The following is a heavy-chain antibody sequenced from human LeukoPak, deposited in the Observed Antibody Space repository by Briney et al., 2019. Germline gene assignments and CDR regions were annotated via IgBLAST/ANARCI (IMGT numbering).Heavy chain of an antibody. CDR2: IYHSGST. J-gene: IGHJ5*02. D-gene: IGHD6-25*01. CDR3: ARDPSGP. V-gene: IGHV4-30-2*01. Sequence: PSQTLSLTCTVSGGSISSGGYSWSRIRQPPGKGLEWIGYIYHSGSTYYNPSLKSRVTISVDRSKNQFSLKLSSVTAADTAVYYCARDPSGPWGQGTLVTVSS. CDR1: GGSISSGGYS.